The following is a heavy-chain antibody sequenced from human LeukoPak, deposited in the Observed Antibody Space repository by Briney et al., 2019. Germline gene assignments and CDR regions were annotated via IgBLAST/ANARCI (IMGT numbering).Heavy chain of an antibody. CDR2: ISSSSSYI. Sequence: KPGGSLRLSCAASGFTFSSYSMNWVRQAPGKGLEWVSSISSSSSYIYYADSVKGRFTTSRDNAKNSLYLQMNSLRAEDTAVYYCARDLSCSSTSCYVIGWFDPWGQGTLVTVSS. CDR3: ARDLSCSSTSCYVIGWFDP. V-gene: IGHV3-21*04. D-gene: IGHD2-2*01. CDR1: GFTFSSYS. J-gene: IGHJ5*02.